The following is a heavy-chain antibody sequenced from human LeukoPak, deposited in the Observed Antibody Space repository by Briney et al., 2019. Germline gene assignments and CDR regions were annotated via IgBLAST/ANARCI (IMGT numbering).Heavy chain of an antibody. J-gene: IGHJ4*02. Sequence: GGSLRLSCAASGFTFSNAWMSWVRQAPGKGLEWVGRIKSKTDGGTTDYAAPVKGRFTISRDDSKNTLYLQMNSLKTEDTAVYYCTTDLVTFTDRSVPSDYYDSSGYERFDSRIDYWGQGTLVTVSS. CDR2: IKSKTDGGTT. V-gene: IGHV3-15*01. D-gene: IGHD3-22*01. CDR3: TTDLVTFTDRSVPSDYYDSSGYERFDSRIDY. CDR1: GFTFSNAW.